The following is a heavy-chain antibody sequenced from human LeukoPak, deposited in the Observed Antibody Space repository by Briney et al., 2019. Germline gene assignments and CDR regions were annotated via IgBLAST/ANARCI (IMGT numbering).Heavy chain of an antibody. Sequence: SETLSHTCTDPGASISRYTWCWIRQRPGEGVESIGYVSYSGSTNYNPSLKSRVTISVDTSKSQFSLKLNSVTAADTAVYFCARRDSSSYWFFDLWGRGTLVTVSS. J-gene: IGHJ2*01. V-gene: IGHV4-59*08. D-gene: IGHD3-22*01. CDR1: GASISRYT. CDR3: ARRDSSSYWFFDL. CDR2: VSYSGST.